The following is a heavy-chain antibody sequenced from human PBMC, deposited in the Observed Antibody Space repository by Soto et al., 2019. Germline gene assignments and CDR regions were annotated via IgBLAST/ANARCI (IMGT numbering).Heavy chain of an antibody. CDR1: GGSISSGGYS. V-gene: IGHV4-30-2*01. CDR2: IYHSGST. D-gene: IGHD3-10*01. Sequence: SETLSLTCAVSGGSISSGGYSWSWIRQPPGKGLEWIGYIYHSGSTYYNPSLKSRVTISVDRSKNQFSLKLSSVTAADTAVYYCARVSPGDNLGYYGSGSYYNRRPTYYFDYWGQGTLVTVSS. CDR3: ARVSPGDNLGYYGSGSYYNRRPTYYFDY. J-gene: IGHJ4*02.